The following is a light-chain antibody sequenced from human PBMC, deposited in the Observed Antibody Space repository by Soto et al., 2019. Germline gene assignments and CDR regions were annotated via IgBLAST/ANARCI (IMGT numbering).Light chain of an antibody. CDR3: QQYASSPLT. J-gene: IGKJ4*01. CDR1: QTVGRNF. Sequence: EIVLTQSPGTLSLSPGERATLSCRASQTVGRNFLAWYQQKPGQAPRLLIHGASSRATGIPDRFSGSGSARYFTLSITRLEPEDFAVYYCQQYASSPLTFGGGTKVEIK. V-gene: IGKV3-20*01. CDR2: GAS.